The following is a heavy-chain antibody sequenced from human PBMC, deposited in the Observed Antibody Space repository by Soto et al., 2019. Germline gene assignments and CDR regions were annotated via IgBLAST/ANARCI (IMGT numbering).Heavy chain of an antibody. J-gene: IGHJ5*02. CDR2: IIPIFGTA. CDR1: GGTFSSYA. V-gene: IGHV1-69*06. D-gene: IGHD3-9*01. CDR3: AREVMAGYDILTGYYPDWFDP. Sequence: QVQLVQSGAEVKKPGSSVKVSCKASGGTFSSYAISWVRQAPGQGLEWMGGIIPIFGTANYAQKFLGRVTITADKSTSTAYMELSSLRSEDTAVYYCAREVMAGYDILTGYYPDWFDPWGQGTLVTVSS.